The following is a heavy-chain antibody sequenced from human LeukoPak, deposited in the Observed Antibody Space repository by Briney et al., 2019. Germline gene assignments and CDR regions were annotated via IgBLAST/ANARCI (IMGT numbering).Heavy chain of an antibody. CDR1: GGSISSYY. V-gene: IGHV4-59*01. Sequence: SETLSLTCTVSGGSISSYYWSWIRQPPGKGLEWIGYIYYSGSTNYNPSLKSRVTISVDTSKNQFSLKLSSVTAADTAVYYCARDYGDYFDYWGQGTLVTVSS. CDR2: IYYSGST. J-gene: IGHJ4*02. CDR3: ARDYGDYFDY. D-gene: IGHD4-17*01.